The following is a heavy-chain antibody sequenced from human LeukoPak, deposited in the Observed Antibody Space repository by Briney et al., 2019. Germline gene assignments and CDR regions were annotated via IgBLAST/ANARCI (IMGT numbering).Heavy chain of an antibody. V-gene: IGHV1-69*13. CDR1: GYTFTGYY. CDR3: AKGQKDYSYGLDENWFDS. CDR2: TIPVFGAP. Sequence: ASVMVSCKASGYTFTGYYNHWVRQAPGQGLEWMGGTIPVFGAPKYAQKFRGRAAFIADESTSTAYMELSSLTPEDTAIYYCAKGQKDYSYGLDENWFDSWGQGTLVTVSS. J-gene: IGHJ5*01. D-gene: IGHD3-16*02.